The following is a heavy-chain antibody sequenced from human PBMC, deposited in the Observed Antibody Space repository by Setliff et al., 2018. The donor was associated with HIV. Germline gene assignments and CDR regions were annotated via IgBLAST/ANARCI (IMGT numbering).Heavy chain of an antibody. CDR1: GGSISSGSYY. Sequence: PSETLSLTCTVSGGSISSGSYYWTWIRQPAGKGLGWIGHIYTGGTTNYNPSLKSRVSISADMSKNHFSLNLSSVTAADTAVYYCRRSMTTVLEDAFDIWGQGAMVTVSS. CDR3: RRSMTTVLEDAFDI. V-gene: IGHV4-61*09. CDR2: IYTGGTT. J-gene: IGHJ3*02. D-gene: IGHD4-17*01.